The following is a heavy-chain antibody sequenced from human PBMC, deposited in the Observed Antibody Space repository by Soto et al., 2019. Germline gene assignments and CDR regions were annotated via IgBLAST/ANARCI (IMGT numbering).Heavy chain of an antibody. CDR2: IYNEFT. V-gene: IGHV3-66*01. D-gene: IGHD2-15*01. CDR3: VREPRYCSGGSCSIMGDAFDI. CDR1: GFTVTEIY. Sequence: EVQLVESGGGLVQPGGSLRLSCVASGFTVTEIYMNWVRQAPGKGLEWVSVIYNEFTDYADSVRGRFSISTDSSKNALYLQMKSLRAEDSAVYYCVREPRYCSGGSCSIMGDAFDIWGQVTMVTVSS. J-gene: IGHJ3*02.